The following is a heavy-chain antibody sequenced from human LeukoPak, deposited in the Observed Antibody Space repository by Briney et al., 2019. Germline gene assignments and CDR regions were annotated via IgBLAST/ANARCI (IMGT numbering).Heavy chain of an antibody. CDR1: GYTFTGYY. J-gene: IGHJ5*02. Sequence: ASVKVSCKASGYTFTGYYMHWVRQAPGQGLEWMGWINPNSGGTNYAQKFQGRVTMTRDTSISTAYMELSRLRSDDTAVYYCARVSELDHIWFDPWGQGTLVTVSS. V-gene: IGHV1-2*02. D-gene: IGHD1-26*01. CDR3: ARVSELDHIWFDP. CDR2: INPNSGGT.